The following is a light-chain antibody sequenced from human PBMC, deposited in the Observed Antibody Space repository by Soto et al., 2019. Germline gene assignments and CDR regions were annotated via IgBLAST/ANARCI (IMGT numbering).Light chain of an antibody. V-gene: IGKV1-5*01. CDR3: HQYESFPLT. CDR1: QSISSW. Sequence: DIQMTQSPSTLSASVGDRVTITCRASQSISSWLAWYQQKPGKAPKLLIYDASSLESGVPSRFSGSGSGTEFTLTISGLQPDDFATYYCHQYESFPLTFGGGTKVEI. CDR2: DAS. J-gene: IGKJ4*01.